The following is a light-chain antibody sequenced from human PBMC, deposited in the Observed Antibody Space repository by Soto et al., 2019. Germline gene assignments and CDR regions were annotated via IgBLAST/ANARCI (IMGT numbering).Light chain of an antibody. Sequence: DIVMSQSPDSLAVSLGERATINCKSSQSVLSSSDNKNYLAWYQQKPGQPPKPLIYWASTRESGVPDRFSGSGSWTDFTLTISSLQAEDVAVYYCHHYYSAPLTFGPGTKVDIK. J-gene: IGKJ3*01. CDR1: QSVLSSSDNKNY. CDR2: WAS. V-gene: IGKV4-1*01. CDR3: HHYYSAPLT.